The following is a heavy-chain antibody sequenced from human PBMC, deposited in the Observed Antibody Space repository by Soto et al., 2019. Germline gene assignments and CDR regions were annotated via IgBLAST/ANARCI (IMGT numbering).Heavy chain of an antibody. CDR3: ARGEQATGNYYYYGMDV. J-gene: IGHJ6*02. D-gene: IGHD5-12*01. Sequence: SETLSLTCAVYGGSFSGYYWSWIRQPPGKGLEWIGEINHSGSTNYNPSLKSRVTISVDTSKNQFSLKLSSVTAADTAVYYCARGEQATGNYYYYGMDVWGQGTTVTVSS. CDR1: GGSFSGYY. V-gene: IGHV4-34*01. CDR2: INHSGST.